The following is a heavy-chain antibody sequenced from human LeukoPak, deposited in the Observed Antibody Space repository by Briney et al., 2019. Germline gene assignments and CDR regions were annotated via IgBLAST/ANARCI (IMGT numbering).Heavy chain of an antibody. CDR1: GFTFNNYA. CDR2: ISGSGGDT. D-gene: IGHD6-13*01. CDR3: ARIPSSWSYFDY. J-gene: IGHJ4*02. V-gene: IGHV3-23*01. Sequence: GGSLRLSCAASGFTFNNYAMNWVRQAPGKGLEWVSTISGSGGDTYYADSVKGRFTISRENSKNTLYLQMNSLGAEDTAVYYCARIPSSWSYFDYWGQGTLVTVAS.